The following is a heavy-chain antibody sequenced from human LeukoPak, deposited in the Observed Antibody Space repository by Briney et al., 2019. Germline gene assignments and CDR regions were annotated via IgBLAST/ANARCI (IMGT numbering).Heavy chain of an antibody. CDR3: GKASGEWLQWGLLAA. CDR1: GFTFDDYA. V-gene: IGHV3-43D*03. Sequence: PGGSLRLSCAASGFTFDDYAMHWVRQAPGKGLEWVSLISWDGGSTYYADSVKGRFTISRYNSKNSLYLQMNSLRAEDTALYYCGKASGEWLQWGLLAAWGQGTLVTVSS. CDR2: ISWDGGST. D-gene: IGHD5-24*01. J-gene: IGHJ4*02.